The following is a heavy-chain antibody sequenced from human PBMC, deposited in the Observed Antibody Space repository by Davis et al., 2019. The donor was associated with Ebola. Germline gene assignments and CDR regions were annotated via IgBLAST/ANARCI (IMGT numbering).Heavy chain of an antibody. V-gene: IGHV4-59*01. CDR3: ARRGSSGSYYAYDP. CDR1: GGSISSYY. Sequence: MPSETLSLTCTVSGGSISSYYWSWIRQPPGKGLEWIGYIYYSGSTNYNPSLKSRVTISVDTSENQFSLKLSSVTAADTAVYYCARRGSSGSYYAYDPWGQGTLVTVSS. CDR2: IYYSGST. J-gene: IGHJ5*02. D-gene: IGHD3-10*01.